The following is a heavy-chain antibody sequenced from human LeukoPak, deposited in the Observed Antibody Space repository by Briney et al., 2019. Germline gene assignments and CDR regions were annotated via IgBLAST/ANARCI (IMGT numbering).Heavy chain of an antibody. CDR2: IIPIFGTT. CDR3: ARSMTSYVFDY. CDR1: GGTFSSYA. D-gene: IGHD3-9*01. Sequence: ATVKVSCKASGGTFSSYAITWMRQAPGQGPEWIGGIIPIFGTTNYAQNFQCRVTITADESTRTAYMELSSLRSGDTAVYYCARSMTSYVFDYWGQGTLVTVSS. V-gene: IGHV1-69*01. J-gene: IGHJ4*02.